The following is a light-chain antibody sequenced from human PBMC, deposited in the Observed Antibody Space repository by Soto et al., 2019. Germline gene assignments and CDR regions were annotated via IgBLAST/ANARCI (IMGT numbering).Light chain of an antibody. CDR3: SSYAGSTVV. CDR1: SSDVGAYNY. CDR2: EVS. V-gene: IGLV2-8*01. Sequence: QSALTQPPSASGSPGRSVTISCTGTSSDVGAYNYVSWYQQHPGKAPKLMIYEVSKRPSGVPDRFSGSKSGNTASLTVSGLQAEDEADYYCSSYAGSTVVFGGGTKLTVL. J-gene: IGLJ2*01.